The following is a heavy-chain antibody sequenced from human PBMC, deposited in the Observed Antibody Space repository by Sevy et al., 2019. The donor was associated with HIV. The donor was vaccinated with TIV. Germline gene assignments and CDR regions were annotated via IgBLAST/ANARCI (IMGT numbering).Heavy chain of an antibody. CDR1: GFTFSDYY. Sequence: GGSLRLSCAASGFTFSDYYLSWIRQAPGKGLEWVSYISSSSSYTKNADSVKGRFTISRDNAKNSLSLQMNSLRAEDTAVYYCARAYCSSTNCNLPFDYWGQGTLVTVSS. V-gene: IGHV3-11*06. J-gene: IGHJ4*02. D-gene: IGHD2-2*01. CDR3: ARAYCSSTNCNLPFDY. CDR2: ISSSSSYT.